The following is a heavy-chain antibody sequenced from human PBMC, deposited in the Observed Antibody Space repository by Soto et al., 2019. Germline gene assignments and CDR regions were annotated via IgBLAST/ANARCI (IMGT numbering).Heavy chain of an antibody. V-gene: IGHV4-31*03. D-gene: IGHD1-26*01. CDR2: IYDSGST. CDR1: GGSISSGGYY. J-gene: IGHJ4*02. CDR3: ARGVGATLGYYFDY. Sequence: QVQLQESGPGLVKPSQTLSLTCTVSGGSISSGGYYWSWIRQHPGKGLECVGYIYDSGSTYYNPSLKSRVTISVDTSKNQFSLKLSSVTAADTAVYYCARGVGATLGYYFDYWGQGTLVTVSS.